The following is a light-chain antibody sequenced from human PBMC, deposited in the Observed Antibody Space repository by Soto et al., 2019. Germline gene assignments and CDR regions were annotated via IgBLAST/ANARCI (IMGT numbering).Light chain of an antibody. CDR2: DVI. Sequence: QSALTQPASVSASPGQSVTISCTGTSSDVGGYDFVSWYQHHPGKAPKLIIYDVINRPSGVSNRFSGSKSGNTASLTISGLQAEDEADYYCNSYTSSSTLVFGTGTKLTVL. CDR3: NSYTSSSTLV. V-gene: IGLV2-14*03. J-gene: IGLJ1*01. CDR1: SSDVGGYDF.